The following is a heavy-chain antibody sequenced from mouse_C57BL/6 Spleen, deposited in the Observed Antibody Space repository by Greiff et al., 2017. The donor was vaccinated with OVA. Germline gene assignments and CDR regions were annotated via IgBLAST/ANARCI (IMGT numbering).Heavy chain of an antibody. CDR1: GYTFTDYA. Sequence: VQLQQSGPELVRPGVSVKISCKGSGYTFTDYAMHWVKQSHAKSLEWIGVISTYYGDASYNQKFKYKSTMTVDKSSSTAYMELARLTSEDSAVYYCAREVYYSNLDYWGQGTTLTVSS. J-gene: IGHJ2*01. D-gene: IGHD2-5*01. CDR2: ISTYYGDA. V-gene: IGHV1-67*01. CDR3: AREVYYSNLDY.